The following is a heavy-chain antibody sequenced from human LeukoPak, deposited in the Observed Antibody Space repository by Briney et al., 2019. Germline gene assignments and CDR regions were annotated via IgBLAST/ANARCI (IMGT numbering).Heavy chain of an antibody. V-gene: IGHV3-7*03. CDR3: AREGHSSSWYSGMVYYYYYMDV. D-gene: IGHD6-13*01. CDR2: IKQDGSEK. Sequence: GGSLRLSCAASGFTFSSYWMSWVRQAPGKGLEWVANIKQDGSEKYYVDSVKGRFTISRDNAKNSLYLQMNSLRAEDTALYYCAREGHSSSWYSGMVYYYYYMDVWGKGTTVTVSS. J-gene: IGHJ6*03. CDR1: GFTFSSYW.